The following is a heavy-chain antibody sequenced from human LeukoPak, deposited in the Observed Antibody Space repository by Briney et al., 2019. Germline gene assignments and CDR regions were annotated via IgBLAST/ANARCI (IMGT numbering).Heavy chain of an antibody. CDR1: GGSISSYY. V-gene: IGHV4-59*08. CDR2: IYYSGST. J-gene: IGHJ3*02. D-gene: IGHD3-22*01. Sequence: SETLSLTCNVSGGSISSYYWNWIRQPPGKGLEWIGYIYYSGSTNYDPALKSRVTISVGTSKNQYSLNLSSVTAADTAVYFCARGPYSYDSSGAFDIWGQGTMVTVSS. CDR3: ARGPYSYDSSGAFDI.